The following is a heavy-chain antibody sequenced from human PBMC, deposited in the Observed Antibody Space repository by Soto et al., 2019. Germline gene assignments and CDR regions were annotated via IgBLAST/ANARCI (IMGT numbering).Heavy chain of an antibody. CDR2: INHSGST. D-gene: IGHD6-13*01. CDR1: GGSFNGYY. CDR3: ARVLAADGKNNYYYYYGMDV. J-gene: IGHJ6*02. Sequence: KPSETLSLTCAVYGGSFNGYYWSWFRQPPGKGLEWIWEINHSGSTNYNPSLKSRVTISVDTSKNQFSLKLSSVTAADTAVYFYARVLAADGKNNYYYYYGMDVWGQGTTVTSP. V-gene: IGHV4-34*01.